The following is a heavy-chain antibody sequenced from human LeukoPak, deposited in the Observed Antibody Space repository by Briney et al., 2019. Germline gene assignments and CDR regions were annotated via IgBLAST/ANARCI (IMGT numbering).Heavy chain of an antibody. CDR2: ICSNGGST. V-gene: IGHV3-64D*06. D-gene: IGHD6-13*01. J-gene: IGHJ4*02. CDR3: VKDPSSSWISKDY. Sequence: GGSQRLSCSASGSTFSSYAMHWVRQAPGKGLEYVSAICSNGGSTYYADSVKGRFTISRDNSKNTLYLQMSSLRAEDTAVYYCVKDPSSSWISKDYWGQGTLVTVSS. CDR1: GSTFSSYA.